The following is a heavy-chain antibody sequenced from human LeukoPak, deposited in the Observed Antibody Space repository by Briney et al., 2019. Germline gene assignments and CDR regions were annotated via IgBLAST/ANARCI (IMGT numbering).Heavy chain of an antibody. J-gene: IGHJ3*02. V-gene: IGHV3-7*01. Sequence: GGSLRLSCAASGFTFSSYWMSWVRQAPGKGLEWVANIKQDGSEKYYVDSVKGRFTISRDNAKNSLYLQMNSLRAEDTAVYYCARDRQWLVLSAFDIWGQGTVVTVSS. D-gene: IGHD6-19*01. CDR1: GFTFSSYW. CDR2: IKQDGSEK. CDR3: ARDRQWLVLSAFDI.